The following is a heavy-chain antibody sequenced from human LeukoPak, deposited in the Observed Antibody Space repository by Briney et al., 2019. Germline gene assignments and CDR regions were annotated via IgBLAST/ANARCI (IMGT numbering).Heavy chain of an antibody. V-gene: IGHV3-33*01. D-gene: IGHD5-18*01. J-gene: IGHJ4*02. CDR3: ARDRYTYSYGYPDY. Sequence: GRSLRLSCAASGFTFSSYGMHWVRQAPGKGLEWVAVIWYDGSNKYYADSVKGRFTISRDNSRNTLYLQMNSLRAEDTAVYYCARDRYTYSYGYPDYWGQGTLVTVSS. CDR2: IWYDGSNK. CDR1: GFTFSSYG.